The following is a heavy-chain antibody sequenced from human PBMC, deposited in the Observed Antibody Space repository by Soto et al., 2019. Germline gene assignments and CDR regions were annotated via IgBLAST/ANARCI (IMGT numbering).Heavy chain of an antibody. V-gene: IGHV1-69*01. D-gene: IGHD3-10*01. J-gene: IGHJ4*02. Sequence: QVQLVQSGAEVKKPGSSVKVSCNASGGTFSSYAISWVRQAPGQGLEWMGGIIPIFCTANYAQKFQGRVKMTAAESTSTAYMELSSLRSEDTAVYYCARLGRYGSGSHGDYWGQGPLVTVSS. CDR1: GGTFSSYA. CDR3: ARLGRYGSGSHGDY. CDR2: IIPIFCTA.